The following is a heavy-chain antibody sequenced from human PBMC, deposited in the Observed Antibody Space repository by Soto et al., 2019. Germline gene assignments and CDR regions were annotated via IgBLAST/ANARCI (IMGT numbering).Heavy chain of an antibody. Sequence: PSETLSLTCAVYGGSFSGYYWSWIRQPPGKGLEWIGEINHSGSTNYNPSLKSRVTISVDTSKNQFSLKLSSVTAADTAVYYCARGRSPMVRGGRNWFDPWSQGTLVTVSS. D-gene: IGHD3-10*01. J-gene: IGHJ5*02. CDR1: GGSFSGYY. V-gene: IGHV4-34*01. CDR3: ARGRSPMVRGGRNWFDP. CDR2: INHSGST.